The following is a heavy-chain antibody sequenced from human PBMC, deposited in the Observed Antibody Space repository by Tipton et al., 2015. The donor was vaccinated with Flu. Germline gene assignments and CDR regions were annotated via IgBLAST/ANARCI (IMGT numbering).Heavy chain of an antibody. Sequence: TLSLTCAVYGGSFSGYYWSWIRQPPGKGLEWIGEINHSGSTNYNPSLKSRVTISVDTSKNQFSLKLSSVTAADTAVYYCARDGMGIAARRDYYYMDVWGKGTTVTVSS. CDR1: GGSFSGYY. CDR2: INHSGST. CDR3: ARDGMGIAARRDYYYMDV. V-gene: IGHV4-34*01. J-gene: IGHJ6*03. D-gene: IGHD6-6*01.